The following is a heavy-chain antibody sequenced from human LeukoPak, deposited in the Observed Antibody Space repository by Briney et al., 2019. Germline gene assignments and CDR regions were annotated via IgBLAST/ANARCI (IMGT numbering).Heavy chain of an antibody. Sequence: PGGSLRLSCEASGLTFSNYAMSWVRQAPGKGLEWVSVISGSGGNTAYAHSVKGRFTISRDNSKNTVYLQMNSLRVEDTAVYYCAKDFWSGKNWLDPWGQGTLVTVSS. J-gene: IGHJ5*02. CDR3: AKDFWSGKNWLDP. D-gene: IGHD3-3*01. CDR1: GLTFSNYA. CDR2: ISGSGGNT. V-gene: IGHV3-23*01.